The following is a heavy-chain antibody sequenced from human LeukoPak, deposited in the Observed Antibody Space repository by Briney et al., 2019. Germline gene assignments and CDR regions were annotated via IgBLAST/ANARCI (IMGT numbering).Heavy chain of an antibody. CDR2: INHSGST. D-gene: IGHD3-10*01. CDR3: ARAYYSTSWFPH. J-gene: IGHJ5*02. Sequence: PSETLSLTCAVYGGSFSGYYWSWIRQPPGKGLEWIGEINHSGSTNYNPSLKSRVPISADTSKNQFSLELRSVTAADTAVYYCARAYYSTSWFPHWGQGALVTVSS. V-gene: IGHV4-34*01. CDR1: GGSFSGYY.